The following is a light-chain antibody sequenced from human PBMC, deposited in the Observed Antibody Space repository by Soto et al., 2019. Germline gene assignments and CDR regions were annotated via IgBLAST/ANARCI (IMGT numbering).Light chain of an antibody. J-gene: IGLJ3*02. CDR2: SNN. CDR3: AAWDDSLNGWV. Sequence: QSVLTQPPSASVTPGQRVTISCSGSSSNIGSDTANWYQQLPGTAPKLLIFSNNERPSEVPDRFSGSKSGTSASLAISGLQSEDEADYYCAAWDDSLNGWVFGGGTKLTVL. V-gene: IGLV1-44*01. CDR1: SSNIGSDT.